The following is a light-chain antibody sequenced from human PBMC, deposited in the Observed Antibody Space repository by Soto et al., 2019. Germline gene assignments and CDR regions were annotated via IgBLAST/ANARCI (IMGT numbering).Light chain of an antibody. J-gene: IGKJ1*01. Sequence: IMFTQSPSTLSLSPGERATLSCRASQSLSSSYLAWYQQKPGQAPRLLIYGASSRATGIPDRFSGSGSGTDFTLTITRLEPEDFVVYYCQQYGSSPKTFGQGTKVDIK. CDR3: QQYGSSPKT. CDR2: GAS. V-gene: IGKV3-20*01. CDR1: QSLSSSY.